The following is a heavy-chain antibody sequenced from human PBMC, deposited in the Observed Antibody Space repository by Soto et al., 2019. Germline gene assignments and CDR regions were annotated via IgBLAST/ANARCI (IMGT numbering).Heavy chain of an antibody. D-gene: IGHD5-18*01. Sequence: QMHLVQSGAEVQKPGSSVKVSCKASGGSFTYTLSWVRQAPGQGLEWMGGIIPIFGTTNYAQKFQGRVTITADESTKTAYMELSTLRSEDTAVYFCARLHSLGTYGMDVWGQGTTVTVSS. V-gene: IGHV1-69*01. CDR2: IIPIFGTT. CDR1: GGSFTYT. J-gene: IGHJ6*02. CDR3: ARLHSLGTYGMDV.